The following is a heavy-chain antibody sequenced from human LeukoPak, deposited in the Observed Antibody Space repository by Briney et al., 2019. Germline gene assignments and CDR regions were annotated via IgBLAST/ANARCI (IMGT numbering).Heavy chain of an antibody. D-gene: IGHD3-16*01. Sequence: GGSLRLSCAASGFTFSSYAMHWVRQAPGKGLEWVAVISYDGSNKYYADSVKGRFTISRDNSKNTLYLQMNSLRAEDTAVYYCARNLGGSYFDYWGQGTLATVSS. V-gene: IGHV3-30*01. CDR1: GFTFSSYA. CDR2: ISYDGSNK. CDR3: ARNLGGSYFDY. J-gene: IGHJ4*02.